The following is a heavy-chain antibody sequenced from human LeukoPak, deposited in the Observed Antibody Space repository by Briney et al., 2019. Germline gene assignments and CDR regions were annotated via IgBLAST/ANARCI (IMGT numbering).Heavy chain of an antibody. V-gene: IGHV1-2*02. CDR1: GYTFTGYY. CDR3: ARLGRQDTAMA. D-gene: IGHD5-18*01. J-gene: IGHJ5*02. CDR2: VNPNNGGT. Sequence: GASVKVSCKASGYTFTGYYMHWVRQAPGQGLEWMGWVNPNNGGTNYAQKFQGRVTMTSDTSIGTAYMELSSLTSDDTAVYYCARLGRQDTAMAWGQGSLVTVSS.